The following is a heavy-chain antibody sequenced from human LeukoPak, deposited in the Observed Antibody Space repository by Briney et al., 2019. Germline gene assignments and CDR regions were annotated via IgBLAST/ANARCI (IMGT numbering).Heavy chain of an antibody. V-gene: IGHV3-48*04. CDR2: ISSGSSPI. D-gene: IGHD3/OR15-3a*01. CDR1: GFTLRTFS. Sequence: AGGSLRLSCAASGFTLRTFSMNWVRQAPGKGLEWLSYISSGSSPIYYADSVKGRFTISRDDAQNLVYLQMNSLRAEDTAVYYCTYLRTPYYHDKWLDPWGQGALVTVPS. J-gene: IGHJ5*02. CDR3: TYLRTPYYHDKWLDP.